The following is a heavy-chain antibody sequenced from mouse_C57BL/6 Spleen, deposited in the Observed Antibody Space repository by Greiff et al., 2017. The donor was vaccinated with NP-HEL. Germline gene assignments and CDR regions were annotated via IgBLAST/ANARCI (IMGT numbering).Heavy chain of an antibody. CDR3: ANLPLAY. Sequence: VQLQQSGPELVKPGASVKISCKASRYAFSSSWMNWVKQRPGKGLAWIGRLYPGDGDTNYNGKFKGKATLTADKSSSTAYMQLSSLTSEDSAVYFCANLPLAYWGQGTLVTVSA. D-gene: IGHD2-1*01. CDR1: RYAFSSSW. J-gene: IGHJ3*01. V-gene: IGHV1-82*01. CDR2: LYPGDGDT.